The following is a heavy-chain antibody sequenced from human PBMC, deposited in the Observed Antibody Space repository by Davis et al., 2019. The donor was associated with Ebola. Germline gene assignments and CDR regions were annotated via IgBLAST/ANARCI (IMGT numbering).Heavy chain of an antibody. J-gene: IGHJ4*02. V-gene: IGHV3-74*01. CDR3: ARGSEMANPADGDY. Sequence: HTGGSLRLSCAASGFTFSGSAMHWVRQAPGKGLVWVSRINSDGSSTSYADSVKGRFTISRDNAKNTLYLQMNSLRAEDTAVYYCARGSEMANPADGDYWGQGTLVTVSS. CDR2: INSDGSST. D-gene: IGHD5-24*01. CDR1: GFTFSGSA.